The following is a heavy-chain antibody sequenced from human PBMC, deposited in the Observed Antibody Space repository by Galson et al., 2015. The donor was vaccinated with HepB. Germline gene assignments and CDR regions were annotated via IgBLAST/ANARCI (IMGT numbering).Heavy chain of an antibody. D-gene: IGHD6-13*01. CDR1: GDSVSSNSAS. J-gene: IGHJ1*01. V-gene: IGHV6-1*01. CDR2: TYYRSKWYR. CDR3: TRESAAAGHAEYFPH. Sequence: CAISGDSVSSNSASWNWIRQSPSRGLEWLGRTYYRSKWYRDYAVSVKSRIIINPNTSKNQFSLQLNTVTPDDTAVYYCTRESAAAGHAEYFPHWGQGTLVTVSS.